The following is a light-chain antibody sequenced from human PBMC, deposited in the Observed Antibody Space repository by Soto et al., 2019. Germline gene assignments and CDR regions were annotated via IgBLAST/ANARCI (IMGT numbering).Light chain of an antibody. CDR3: LQHYRYPRT. V-gene: IGKV1-33*01. CDR1: QDINNY. J-gene: IGKJ1*01. Sequence: DIQMTQSPSSLSASVGDRVTITCQASQDINNYLNWYQQKPGKAPKLLIYDASNLETGVPSRFSGSGSGTEFTLTISSLQAEDFATYYCLQHYRYPRTFGQGTKVDIK. CDR2: DAS.